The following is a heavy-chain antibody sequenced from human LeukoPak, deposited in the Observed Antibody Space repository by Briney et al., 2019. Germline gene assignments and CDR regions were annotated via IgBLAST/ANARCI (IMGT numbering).Heavy chain of an antibody. CDR3: ARLLGYCSGGSCSYYYYYGMDV. CDR2: IYYTGST. J-gene: IGHJ6*02. Sequence: KTSETLSLTCTVSGGSFIPYYRSWMRQPPGKGLEWIGYIYYTGSTNYNPSLKSRVTISLDTSKNQFSLKLSSVTAADTAVYYCARLLGYCSGGSCSYYYYYGMDVWGQGTTVTVSS. V-gene: IGHV4-59*08. D-gene: IGHD2-15*01. CDR1: GGSFIPYY.